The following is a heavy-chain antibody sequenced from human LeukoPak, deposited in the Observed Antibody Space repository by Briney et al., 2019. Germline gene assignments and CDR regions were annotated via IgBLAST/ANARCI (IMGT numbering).Heavy chain of an antibody. CDR1: GFTVSDYY. D-gene: IGHD6-13*01. J-gene: IGHJ4*02. V-gene: IGHV3-53*01. Sequence: PGGSLRPSCEASGFTVSDYYMNWVRQAPGEGLEWVSVVYSGGSTYHADSVKGRFTISRDKAKNTVYLQMNSLRAEDTAVYYCARDLGSSHDFWGQGTLVTVSS. CDR3: ARDLGSSHDF. CDR2: VYSGGST.